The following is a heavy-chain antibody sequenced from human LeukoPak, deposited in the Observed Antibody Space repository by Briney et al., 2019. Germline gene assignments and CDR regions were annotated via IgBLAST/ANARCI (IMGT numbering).Heavy chain of an antibody. CDR2: VFYSGRT. D-gene: IGHD5-18*01. CDR3: ARHTLWIQPSFDY. J-gene: IGHJ4*02. V-gene: IGHV4-59*08. CDR1: GGSISSYY. Sequence: SETLSLTCTVSGGSISSYYWSWIRQPPGKGLEWIGYVFYSGRTNSNPSLKSRVTISVDTSKNQFSLKLSSVTAADTAVSYCARHTLWIQPSFDYWGQGTLVTVSS.